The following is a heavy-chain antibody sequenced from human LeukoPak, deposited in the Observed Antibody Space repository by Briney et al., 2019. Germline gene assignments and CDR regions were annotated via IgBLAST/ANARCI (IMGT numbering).Heavy chain of an antibody. V-gene: IGHV1-8*01. CDR3: ARVGNDILTGYYSRYFQH. Sequence: ASVKVSCKASGYTFTSYDINWVRQATGQGLEWMGWMNPNSGNTGYAQKFQGRVAMTRNTSITTAYMELSSLRSEDTAVYSCARVGNDILTGYYSRYFQHWGQGTLATVSS. D-gene: IGHD3-9*01. CDR2: MNPNSGNT. J-gene: IGHJ1*01. CDR1: GYTFTSYD.